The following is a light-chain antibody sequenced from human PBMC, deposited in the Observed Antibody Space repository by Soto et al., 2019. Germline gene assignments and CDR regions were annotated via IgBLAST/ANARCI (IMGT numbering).Light chain of an antibody. Sequence: QSVLTQPPSVSGAPGQRVTISCTGSSSNIGAGYDVHWYQQLPGTAPKLLIYGNINRPSGVPDRISGSKSGTSASLAITGLQAEDEADYYCQSYDSSLSGREVFGGGTKLTVL. CDR1: SSNIGAGYD. CDR3: QSYDSSLSGREV. V-gene: IGLV1-40*01. J-gene: IGLJ2*01. CDR2: GNI.